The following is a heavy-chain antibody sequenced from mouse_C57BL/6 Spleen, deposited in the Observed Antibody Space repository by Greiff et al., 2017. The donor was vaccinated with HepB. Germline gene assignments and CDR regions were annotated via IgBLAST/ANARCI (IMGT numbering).Heavy chain of an antibody. Sequence: EVKVVESGGDLVKPGGSLKLSCAASGFTFSSYGMSWVRQTPDKRLEWVATISSGGSYTYYPDSVKGRFTISRDNAKNTLYLQMSSLKSEDTAMYYCARYGNYPYAMDYWGQGTSVTVSS. J-gene: IGHJ4*01. CDR3: ARYGNYPYAMDY. D-gene: IGHD2-10*02. V-gene: IGHV5-6*01. CDR2: ISSGGSYT. CDR1: GFTFSSYG.